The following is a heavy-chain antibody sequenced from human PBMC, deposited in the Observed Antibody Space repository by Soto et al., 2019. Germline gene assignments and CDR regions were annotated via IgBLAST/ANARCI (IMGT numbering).Heavy chain of an antibody. V-gene: IGHV3-23*01. D-gene: IGHD3-10*01. Sequence: PGGSLRLSCVASGVTFSSYAMSWVRQAPGKGLEWVSAVSKSGLDTYYADSVKGRFTISRDNSKNTLYLQMNSLRAEDTAVYYCAKDPLWFGGPITPYYFDYWGQGTLVTVSS. CDR2: VSKSGLDT. J-gene: IGHJ4*02. CDR1: GVTFSSYA. CDR3: AKDPLWFGGPITPYYFDY.